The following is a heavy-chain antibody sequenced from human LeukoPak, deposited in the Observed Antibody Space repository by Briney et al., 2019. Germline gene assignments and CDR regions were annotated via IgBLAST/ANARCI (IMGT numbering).Heavy chain of an antibody. CDR3: ARDKIDFWSGYNY. Sequence: ASVKVSCKASGHTFTGYYMHWVRQAPGQGLEWMGWINPNSGGTNYAQKFQGRVTMTRDTSISTAYMELSRLRSDDTAVYYCARDKIDFWSGYNYWGQGALVTVSS. V-gene: IGHV1-2*02. CDR1: GHTFTGYY. D-gene: IGHD3-3*01. J-gene: IGHJ4*02. CDR2: INPNSGGT.